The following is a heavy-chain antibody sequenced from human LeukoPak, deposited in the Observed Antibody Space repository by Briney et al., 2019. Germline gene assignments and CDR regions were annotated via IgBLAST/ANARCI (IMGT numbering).Heavy chain of an antibody. CDR2: IKQDGSEE. CDR3: ARDLGYCSSTSCYYYYYGMDV. D-gene: IGHD2-2*01. CDR1: GFTFSSYW. Sequence: GGSLRLSCAASGFTFSSYWMSWVRQAPGKGQEWVANIKQDGSEEYYVDSVKGRFTIARDNAKNSLYLQLNSLRAEDTAVYYCARDLGYCSSTSCYYYYYGMDVWGKGTTVSVSS. J-gene: IGHJ6*04. V-gene: IGHV3-7*03.